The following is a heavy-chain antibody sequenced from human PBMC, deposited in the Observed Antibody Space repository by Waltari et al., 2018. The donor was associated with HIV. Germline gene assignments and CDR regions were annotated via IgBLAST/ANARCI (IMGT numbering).Heavy chain of an antibody. CDR2: VRYDDSNR. CDR1: GFPFSGYG. J-gene: IGHJ4*02. V-gene: IGHV3-30*02. Sequence: QVRLVESGGGVVPPGGSLRLSCAASGFPFSGYGIHWVRQAAGKGREWVEFVRYDDSNRYYGDSEKGRFTISRDNSKNTVDLEMNNLKAEDTAVYYCGKDSNYFYDSTGYYCDFWGQGTLVTVSS. D-gene: IGHD3-3*01. CDR3: GKDSNYFYDSTGYYCDF.